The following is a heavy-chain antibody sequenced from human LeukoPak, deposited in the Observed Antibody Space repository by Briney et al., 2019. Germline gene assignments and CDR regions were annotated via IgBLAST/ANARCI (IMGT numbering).Heavy chain of an antibody. V-gene: IGHV1-2*02. CDR2: INPNSGGT. D-gene: IGHD3-22*01. CDR1: GYTFTGYY. J-gene: IGHJ4*02. Sequence: GASVKVSCKASGYTFTGYYMHWARQAPGQGLEWMGWINPNSGGTNYAQKFQGRVTMTRDTSISTAYMELSRLRSDDTAVYYCASYYYDSSGYSDYFDYWGQGTLVTVSS. CDR3: ASYYYDSSGYSDYFDY.